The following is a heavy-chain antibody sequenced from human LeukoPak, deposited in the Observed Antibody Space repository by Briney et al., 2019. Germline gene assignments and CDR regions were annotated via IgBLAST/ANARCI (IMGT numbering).Heavy chain of an antibody. V-gene: IGHV4-39*07. CDR1: GGSISSNYY. Sequence: SETLSLTCTVSGGSISSNYYWGWIRQPPGKGLEWIGSIYYSGITYYNPSLKSRVTISVDTSKNQFSLKLSSVTAADTAVYYCAGDQNFWGQGTLVTVSS. J-gene: IGHJ4*02. CDR2: IYYSGIT. CDR3: AGDQNF.